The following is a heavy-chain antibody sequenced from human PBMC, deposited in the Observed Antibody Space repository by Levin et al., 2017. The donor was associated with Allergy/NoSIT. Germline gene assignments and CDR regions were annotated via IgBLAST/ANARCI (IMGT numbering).Heavy chain of an antibody. D-gene: IGHD3-10*01. J-gene: IGHJ4*02. CDR1: GGSISSSSYY. V-gene: IGHV4-39*01. Sequence: SQTLSLTCTVSGGSISSSSYYWGWIRQPPGMGLGWIGSMYYSGSTYYNPSLKSRGTISVNTSKNQFSLKVSSVTAADTAVYYCARHHHYGSGSYDYWGQGTLVTVSS. CDR3: ARHHHYGSGSYDY. CDR2: MYYSGST.